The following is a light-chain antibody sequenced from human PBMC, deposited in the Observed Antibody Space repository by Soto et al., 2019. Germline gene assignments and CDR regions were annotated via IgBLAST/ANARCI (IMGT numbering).Light chain of an antibody. Sequence: QSAVTQPASVSGSPGQSITISCTGTSSDVGGYNYVSWYQQHPGKAPKLMIYDVSNRPSGVSNRFSGSKSGNTASLTISGLQAEDEADYYCSSYTSSSTSPYVFRTGTKVTDL. CDR3: SSYTSSSTSPYV. CDR2: DVS. V-gene: IGLV2-14*01. J-gene: IGLJ1*01. CDR1: SSDVGGYNY.